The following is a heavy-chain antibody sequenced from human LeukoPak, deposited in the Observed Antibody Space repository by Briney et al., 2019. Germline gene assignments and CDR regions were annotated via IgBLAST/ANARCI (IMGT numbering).Heavy chain of an antibody. CDR3: AKDEFVASDFTGAFDI. CDR1: GFTFDDYA. D-gene: IGHD2-8*02. Sequence: GGSLRLSCAASGFTFDDYAMHWVRQAPGKGLEWVSGISWNSVTIVYADSVKGRFTISRDNAKNSLYLQMNSLRAEDMALYYCAKDEFVASDFTGAFDIWGQGTMVIVSS. CDR2: ISWNSVTI. V-gene: IGHV3-9*03. J-gene: IGHJ3*02.